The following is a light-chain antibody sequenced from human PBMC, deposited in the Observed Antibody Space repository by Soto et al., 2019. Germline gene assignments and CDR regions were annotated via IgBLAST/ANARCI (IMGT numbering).Light chain of an antibody. CDR1: SSNIGRNT. J-gene: IGLJ1*01. Sequence: QLVLTQPPSASGTPGQRVTISCSGSSSNIGRNTVHWYQQLPGTAPNVLIYTNDKRPSGVPDRFSGSKSGTSASLAISGLQSEDEADYYCAAWDDSLKCHVFGTGTKLTVL. V-gene: IGLV1-44*01. CDR2: TND. CDR3: AAWDDSLKCHV.